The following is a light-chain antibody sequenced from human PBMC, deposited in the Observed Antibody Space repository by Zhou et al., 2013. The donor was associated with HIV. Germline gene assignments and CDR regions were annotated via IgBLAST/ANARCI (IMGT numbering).Light chain of an antibody. Sequence: IQMTQSPSNVSASVGHRVTITCRASHDVKTHVAWYQQKPGKAPRLLISSASSLQPEVPSRFSGSGSGTNFTFFISCLQSEDFAIYFCHQYYTLPLTFGGGTMV. V-gene: IGKV1-6*02. J-gene: IGKJ4*01. CDR1: HDVKTH. CDR3: HQYYTLPLT. CDR2: SAS.